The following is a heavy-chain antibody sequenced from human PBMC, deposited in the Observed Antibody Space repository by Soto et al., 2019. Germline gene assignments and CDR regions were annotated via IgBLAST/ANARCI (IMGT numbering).Heavy chain of an antibody. Sequence: VQLRQSGPGLVKPSGTLSLTCAVSGGSISSSNWWTWVRQAPGKGLEWIGEIYHSGNTYYNPSPTGACTITVDKSNNGSSLQPNSVTPAPTPLYYCAALPPRVVASLLPIPTWAQGTLVTVSS. D-gene: IGHD2-15*01. CDR3: AALPPRVVASLLPIPT. CDR1: GGSISSSNW. J-gene: IGHJ5*02. V-gene: IGHV4-4*02. CDR2: IYHSGNT.